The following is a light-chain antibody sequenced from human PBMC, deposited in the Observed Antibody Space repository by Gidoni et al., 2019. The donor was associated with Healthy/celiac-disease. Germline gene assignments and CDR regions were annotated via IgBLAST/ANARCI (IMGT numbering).Light chain of an antibody. CDR3: QVWDSSSDHLV. CDR2: YVS. V-gene: IGLV3-21*04. Sequence: SYVVTPPPSVSVAPGKTARITCGGNNMGSKSVHWYQQKPGQAPVLVIYYVSDRPSGIPERFSGSNSGNTATLTISRVEAGDEADYYCQVWDSSSDHLVFGGGTKLTVL. J-gene: IGLJ2*01. CDR1: NMGSKS.